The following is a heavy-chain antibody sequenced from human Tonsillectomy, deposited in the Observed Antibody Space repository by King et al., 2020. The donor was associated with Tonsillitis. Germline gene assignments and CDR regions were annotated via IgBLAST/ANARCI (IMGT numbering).Heavy chain of an antibody. J-gene: IGHJ4*02. CDR3: ASDSTVTTFFDY. CDR2: IDPSDSYT. V-gene: IGHV5-10-1*03. Sequence: VQLVESGAEVKKPGESLRISCKGSGYSLTSYWINWVRQMPGKGLEWMGRIDPSDSYTNYSPSFQGHVTISVDNSISTAYLQWSSLKASDTAMYFCASDSTVTTFFDYWGQGTLVTVSS. CDR1: GYSLTSYW. D-gene: IGHD4-17*01.